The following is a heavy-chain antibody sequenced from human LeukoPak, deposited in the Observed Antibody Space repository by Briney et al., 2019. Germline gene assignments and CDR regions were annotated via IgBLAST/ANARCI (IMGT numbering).Heavy chain of an antibody. CDR2: IYYSGST. J-gene: IGHJ5*02. D-gene: IGHD1-26*01. CDR3: ARGTHSGDWFDP. CDR1: GGSISSYY. Sequence: SQTLSLTCTVSGGSISSYYWSWIRQPPGKGLEWIGYIYYSGSTNYNPSLKSRVTISVDTSKNQFSLKLSSVTAADTAVYYCARGTHSGDWFDPWGQGTLVTVSS. V-gene: IGHV4-59*01.